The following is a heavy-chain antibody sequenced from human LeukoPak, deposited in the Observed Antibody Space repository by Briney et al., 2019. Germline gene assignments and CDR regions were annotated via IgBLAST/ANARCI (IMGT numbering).Heavy chain of an antibody. J-gene: IGHJ5*02. V-gene: IGHV4-39*01. CDR1: GGSISSSSYY. CDR2: IYYSGST. D-gene: IGHD6-13*01. Sequence: SEALSLTCTVSGGSISSSSYYWGWIRQPPGKGLEWIGSIYYSGSTCYNPSLKSQVTISVDTYKNQFSLKLSSVTAADTAVYYCAGGPAGYSSSWYRGWNNWFDPWGQGTLVTVSS. CDR3: AGGPAGYSSSWYRGWNNWFDP.